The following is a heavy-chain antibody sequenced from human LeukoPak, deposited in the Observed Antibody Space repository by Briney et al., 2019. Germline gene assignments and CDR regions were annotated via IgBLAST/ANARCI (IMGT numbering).Heavy chain of an antibody. Sequence: PGGSLALSCPASGFTFSSYGMRWVRQAPGEGLEWVSGISGSGGSTYYADSVKGRFTIPRDNSKNTLYLQMNSLRAEDTAVYYSAKDLPAAYDQYYFDFCGQGTLITVSA. D-gene: IGHD3-16*01. CDR3: AKDLPAAYDQYYFDF. CDR2: ISGSGGST. J-gene: IGHJ4*02. CDR1: GFTFSSYG. V-gene: IGHV3-23*01.